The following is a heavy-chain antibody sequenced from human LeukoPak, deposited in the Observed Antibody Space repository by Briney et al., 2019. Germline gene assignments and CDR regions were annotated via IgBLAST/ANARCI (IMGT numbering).Heavy chain of an antibody. J-gene: IGHJ4*02. Sequence: GGSLRLSYAASGFTFDDYAMHWVRQAPGKGLEWVSAISGSGGSTYYADSVKGRFTISRDSSKNTLYLQMNSLRSEDTAVYYCARGVGYSGYDWGQGTLVTVSS. D-gene: IGHD5-12*01. CDR1: GFTFDDYA. V-gene: IGHV3-23*01. CDR3: ARGVGYSGYD. CDR2: ISGSGGST.